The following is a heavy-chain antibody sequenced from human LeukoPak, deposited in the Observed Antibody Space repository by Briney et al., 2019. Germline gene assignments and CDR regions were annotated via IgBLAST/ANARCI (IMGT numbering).Heavy chain of an antibody. V-gene: IGHV4-59*01. CDR2: FYYSGST. CDR1: GGSISSYY. CDR3: ARVIRGADNWFDP. J-gene: IGHJ5*02. D-gene: IGHD1-26*01. Sequence: PSGTLSLTCTVSGGSISSYYWSWIRQPPGKGLEWIGYFYYSGSTDYNPSLKSRVTILVDAPKNQFSLKLSSVTAADTAVYYCARVIRGADNWFDPWGQGTLVTVSS.